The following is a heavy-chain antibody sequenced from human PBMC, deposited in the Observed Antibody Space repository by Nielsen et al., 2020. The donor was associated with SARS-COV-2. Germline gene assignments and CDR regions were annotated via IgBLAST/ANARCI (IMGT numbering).Heavy chain of an antibody. V-gene: IGHV4-30-4*01. CDR3: ARTYYDVLTGYTYFDY. J-gene: IGHJ4*02. CDR2: IYYSGST. Sequence: WIRQPPGKGLEWIGYIYYSGSTYYNPSLKSRVTISVDTSKNQFSLKLSSVTAADTAVYYCARTYYDVLTGYTYFDYWGQGTLVTVSS. D-gene: IGHD3-9*01.